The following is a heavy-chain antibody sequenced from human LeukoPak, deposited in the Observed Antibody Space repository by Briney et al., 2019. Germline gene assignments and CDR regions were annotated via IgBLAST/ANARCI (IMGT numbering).Heavy chain of an antibody. CDR3: ARESTYSYAYALDY. D-gene: IGHD3-16*01. CDR2: MKQDGSEI. CDR1: GFTFSSYV. Sequence: GGSLRLSCAASGFTFSSYVMSWVRQAPGKGLEWVANMKQDGSEIYYVDSVKGRFTISRDNAERLLYLQMNSLRAEDTAVYYCARESTYSYAYALDYWGQGALVTVSS. J-gene: IGHJ4*02. V-gene: IGHV3-7*01.